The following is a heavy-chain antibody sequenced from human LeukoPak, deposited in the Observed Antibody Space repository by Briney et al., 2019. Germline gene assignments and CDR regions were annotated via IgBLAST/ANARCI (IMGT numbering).Heavy chain of an antibody. Sequence: PGGSLRLSCTASGFTFSTYWMSWVRQAPGKGLEWVANTREDGSEKYYVDSVKGRFTISRDNAKNTLSLQMNSLRAEDTAVYYCARGPSYCTSTSCPTYYFDFWGQGTLVTVSS. V-gene: IGHV3-7*03. CDR2: TREDGSEK. CDR3: ARGPSYCTSTSCPTYYFDF. J-gene: IGHJ4*02. CDR1: GFTFSTYW. D-gene: IGHD2-2*01.